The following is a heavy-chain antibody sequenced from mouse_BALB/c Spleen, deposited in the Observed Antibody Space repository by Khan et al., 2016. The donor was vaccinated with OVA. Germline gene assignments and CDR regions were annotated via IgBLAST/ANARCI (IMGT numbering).Heavy chain of an antibody. CDR1: GYSITTDYA. J-gene: IGHJ3*01. Sequence: EVQLQESGLGLVKPSQSLSLTCTVTGYSITTDYAWNWIRQFPGNKLEWMGYIGYRGSTSYNPSLKSRISITRDTSKNQFFLQLNSVTTEDTATFYCARLGPGFSYWGQGTLVTVSA. CDR2: IGYRGST. CDR3: ARLGPGFSY. V-gene: IGHV3-2*02. D-gene: IGHD4-1*01.